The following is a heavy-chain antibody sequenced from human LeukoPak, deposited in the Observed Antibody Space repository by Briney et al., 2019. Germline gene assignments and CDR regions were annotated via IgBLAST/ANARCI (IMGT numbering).Heavy chain of an antibody. J-gene: IGHJ6*02. Sequence: SETLSLTCTVSGGSISSGGHYWSWIRQPPGKGLEWIGYIYYSGSTYYNPSLKSRVTISVDTSKNQFSLKLSSVTAADTAVYDCARDSGELLWFGESPYGMDVWGQGTTVTVSS. CDR2: IYYSGST. V-gene: IGHV4-31*03. CDR1: GGSISSGGHY. D-gene: IGHD3-10*01. CDR3: ARDSGELLWFGESPYGMDV.